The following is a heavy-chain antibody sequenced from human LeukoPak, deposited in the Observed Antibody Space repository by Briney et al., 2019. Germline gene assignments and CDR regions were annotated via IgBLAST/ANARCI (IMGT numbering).Heavy chain of an antibody. CDR3: ARDSKQWLNYYYYGMDV. V-gene: IGHV4-4*02. J-gene: IGHJ6*04. CDR1: GGSISSSNW. Sequence: PSETLSLTCAVSGGSISSSNWWSWVRQPPGKGLEWIGEIYHSGSTNYNPSLKSRVTISVDKSKNQLSLKLSSVTAADTAVYYCARDSKQWLNYYYYGMDVWGKGTTVTASS. D-gene: IGHD6-19*01. CDR2: IYHSGST.